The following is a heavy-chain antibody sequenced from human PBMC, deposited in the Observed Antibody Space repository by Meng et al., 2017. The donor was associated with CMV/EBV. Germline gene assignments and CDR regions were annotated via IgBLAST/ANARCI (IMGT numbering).Heavy chain of an antibody. CDR1: GYTFTSYG. D-gene: IGHD3-22*01. CDR3: SRKYYYGSSGYYYSV. CDR2: IRAYNGNT. J-gene: IGHJ4*02. V-gene: IGHV1-18*01. Sequence: GESLKISCAASGYTFTSYGISWVRQAPGQGLEWMGWIRAYNGNTYYAQKLQGIVTMTTETSTSTAYMGLRSLRSDDTAVYYCSRKYYYGSSGYYYSVWGQGTLVTVSS.